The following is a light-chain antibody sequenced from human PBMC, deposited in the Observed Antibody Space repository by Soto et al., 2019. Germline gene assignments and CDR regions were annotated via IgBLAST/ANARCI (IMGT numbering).Light chain of an antibody. CDR1: SNDIGIYNY. CDR3: SLYTSSTFYV. V-gene: IGLV2-14*01. CDR2: EVT. Sequence: QSVLTQPASVSGSPGQSITISCTGTSNDIGIYNYVSWFQHHPGKAPKLIIYEVTNRPSGVPDRFSGSKSGNTASLTISGLQAEDEADYYCSLYTSSTFYVFGTGTKVTVL. J-gene: IGLJ1*01.